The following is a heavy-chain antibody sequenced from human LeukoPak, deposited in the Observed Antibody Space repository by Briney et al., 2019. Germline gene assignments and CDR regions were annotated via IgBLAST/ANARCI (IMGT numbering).Heavy chain of an antibody. Sequence: GGSLRLSCAASGFTFSNYGMHWVRQAPGKGLVWVAYVKTDGTSTSYVDSVKGRFTISRDNAKNTLNLQMNSVRAEDTAVYYCARGPYYYDSSGYYYWGQGTLVTVSS. CDR2: VKTDGTST. CDR1: GFTFSNYG. CDR3: ARGPYYYDSSGYYY. J-gene: IGHJ4*02. V-gene: IGHV3-74*01. D-gene: IGHD3-22*01.